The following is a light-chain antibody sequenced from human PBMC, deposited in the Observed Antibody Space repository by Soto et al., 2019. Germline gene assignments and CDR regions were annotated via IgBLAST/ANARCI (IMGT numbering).Light chain of an antibody. J-gene: IGKJ4*01. V-gene: IGKV1-5*03. CDR2: KAS. Sequence: DIQMTQSPSSLSASMGDRVPITCRARQSINTWLAWYQQQSGKAPKLLIYKASSFESGVPSRCSGTGSGPEFTLTISSLQPDDFATYNCQQYNTYPLTFAGGTRWIS. CDR1: QSINTW. CDR3: QQYNTYPLT.